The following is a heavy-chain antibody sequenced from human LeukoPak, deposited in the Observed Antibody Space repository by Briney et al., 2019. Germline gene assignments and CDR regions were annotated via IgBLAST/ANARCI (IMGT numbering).Heavy chain of an antibody. CDR1: GLTFSSYA. V-gene: IGHV3-23*01. CDR3: AKGLLTDLLHWFDP. D-gene: IGHD7-27*01. Sequence: PGGSLRLSCAASGLTFSSYAMSWVRQAPGKGLEWGSAISGSGGSTYYADSVKGRFTISRDNSKNTLYLQMNSLRAEDTAVYYCAKGLLTDLLHWFDPWGQGTLVTVSS. CDR2: ISGSGGST. J-gene: IGHJ5*02.